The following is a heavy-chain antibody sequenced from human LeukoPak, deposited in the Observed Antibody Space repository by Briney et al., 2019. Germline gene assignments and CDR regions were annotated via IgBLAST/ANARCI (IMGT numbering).Heavy chain of an antibody. Sequence: SETLSLACAVYGGSSSACYWSWIRQPPGKGLEWIGEINHSGSTNYNPSLKSRVTISVDTSKNQFSLKLSSVTAADTAVYYCARVQDYYGSGTPWARIDYWGQGTLVTVSS. J-gene: IGHJ4*02. CDR2: INHSGST. CDR3: ARVQDYYGSGTPWARIDY. V-gene: IGHV4-34*01. CDR1: GGSSSACY. D-gene: IGHD3-10*01.